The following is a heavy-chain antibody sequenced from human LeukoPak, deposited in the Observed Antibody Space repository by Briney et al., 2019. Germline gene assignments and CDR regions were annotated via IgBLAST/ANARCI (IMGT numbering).Heavy chain of an antibody. V-gene: IGHV3-48*01. D-gene: IGHD5-18*01. J-gene: IGHJ4*02. Sequence: PGGSLRLSCAASGFTFSGFHMNWVRQAPGKGLEWVSYISSRSRAIYYADSMKGRITVSRDNDKNSLYLHMNNLRAEDSAVYYCARDSGLGYSIDYWGQGTLVTVSS. CDR2: ISSRSRAI. CDR1: GFTFSGFH. CDR3: ARDSGLGYSIDY.